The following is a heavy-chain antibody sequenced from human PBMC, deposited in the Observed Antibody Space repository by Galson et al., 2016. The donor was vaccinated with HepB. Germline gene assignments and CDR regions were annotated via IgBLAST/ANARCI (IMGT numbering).Heavy chain of an antibody. D-gene: IGHD2-15*01. Sequence: SVKVSCKASGYTFANYYMHWVRQAPGQGLEWMGIIHSSGGSTGYAQKFQGRFTMTRDTSTSTVYMELSSLRSEDSAVYYCARDRRYCSGASCYYFDYWGQGTLVTVSS. CDR1: GYTFANYY. CDR3: ARDRRYCSGASCYYFDY. CDR2: IHSSGGST. V-gene: IGHV1-46*01. J-gene: IGHJ4*02.